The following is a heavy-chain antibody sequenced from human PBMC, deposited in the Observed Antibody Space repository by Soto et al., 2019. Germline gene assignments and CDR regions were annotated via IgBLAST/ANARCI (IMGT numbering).Heavy chain of an antibody. CDR1: SGSIISSNYY. Sequence: TLSLTCTVSSGSIISSNYYWAWIRQPPEKGLEWIATIYYSGSTYYSPSLKSRVTISVDTSKNQFSLRLASVIAADTAVYYCARLNKPGWFDPWGQGTLVTVSS. CDR2: IYYSGST. CDR3: ARLNKPGWFDP. V-gene: IGHV4-39*01. J-gene: IGHJ5*02.